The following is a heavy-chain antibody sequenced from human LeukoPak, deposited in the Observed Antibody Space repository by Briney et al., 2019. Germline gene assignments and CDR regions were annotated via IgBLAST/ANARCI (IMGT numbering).Heavy chain of an antibody. V-gene: IGHV4-4*02. J-gene: IGHJ4*02. CDR3: ARWGLHDDD. CDR2: IYHSGTT. Sequence: SQTLSLTCVVSGGSISSSNWWSWVRQPPGKGPEWIGEIYHSGTTNYNPSLKSRVTISVDKSKNQFSLKLSSVAAADTAVYYCARWGLHDDDWGQGTLVTVSS. D-gene: IGHD2-21*01. CDR1: GGSISSSNW.